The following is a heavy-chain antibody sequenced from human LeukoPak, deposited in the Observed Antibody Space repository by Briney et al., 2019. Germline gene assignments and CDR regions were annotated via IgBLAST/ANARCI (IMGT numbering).Heavy chain of an antibody. CDR2: ISGSGGSA. CDR3: AKSRGYYYDSSNYPNWFDP. J-gene: IGHJ5*02. V-gene: IGHV3-23*01. D-gene: IGHD3-22*01. CDR1: GFTFSSYA. Sequence: GGSLRLSCAASGFTFSSYAMSWVRQAPGKGLGWISAISGSGGSAYYTDSVKGRFTISRDNSKNTLYLQMNSLRAEDTAVYYCAKSRGYYYDSSNYPNWFDPWGQGTLVTVSS.